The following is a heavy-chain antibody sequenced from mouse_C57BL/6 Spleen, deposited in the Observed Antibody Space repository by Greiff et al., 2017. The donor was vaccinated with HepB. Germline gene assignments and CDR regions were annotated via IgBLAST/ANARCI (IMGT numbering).Heavy chain of an antibody. CDR3: ARREGGFGAMDY. J-gene: IGHJ4*01. CDR2: IYPGDGDT. Sequence: VHLVESGAELVKPGASVKISCKASGYAFSSYWMNWVKQRPGKGLEWIGQIYPGDGDTNYNGKFKGKATLTADKSSSTAYMQLSSLTSEDSAVYFCARREGGFGAMDYWGQGTSVTVSS. V-gene: IGHV1-80*01. CDR1: GYAFSSYW.